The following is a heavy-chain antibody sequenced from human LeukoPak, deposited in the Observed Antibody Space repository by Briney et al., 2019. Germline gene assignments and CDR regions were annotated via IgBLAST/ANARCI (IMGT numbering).Heavy chain of an antibody. D-gene: IGHD3-3*01. CDR2: IYYSGST. CDR1: GGSISSYY. V-gene: IGHV4-59*12. CDR3: ARVPYDFWSGYSNFDY. J-gene: IGHJ4*02. Sequence: PSETLSLTCTVSGGSISSYYWSWVRQPPGKGLEWIGYIYYSGSTNYNPSLKSRVTISVDTSKNQFSLKLSSVTAADTAVYYCARVPYDFWSGYSNFDYWGQGTLVTVSS.